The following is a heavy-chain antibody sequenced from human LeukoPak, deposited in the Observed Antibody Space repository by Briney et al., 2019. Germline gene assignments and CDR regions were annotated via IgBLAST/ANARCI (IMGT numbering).Heavy chain of an antibody. V-gene: IGHV3-30*03. D-gene: IGHD3-10*01. J-gene: IGHJ4*02. CDR3: ARGTDISLWFGESLDFDY. CDR2: ISYDGSNK. CDR1: GFTFSSFG. Sequence: GGSLRLSCAASGFTFSSFGMHWVRQAPGKGLEWVAVISYDGSNKYYADSVKGRFTISRDNSKNTLYLQMNSLRAEDTAVYYCARGTDISLWFGESLDFDYWGQGTLVTVSS.